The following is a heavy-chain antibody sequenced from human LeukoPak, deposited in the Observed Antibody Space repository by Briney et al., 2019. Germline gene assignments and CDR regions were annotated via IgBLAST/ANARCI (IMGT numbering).Heavy chain of an antibody. Sequence: ASVKVSCKASGYTFTGYYMHWVRQAPGQGLEWMGWINPNSGGTNYAQKFQGRVTMTRDTSISTAYMELSRLRSDDTAVYYCATRVVAEEMNWFDPWGQGTLVTVSS. CDR2: INPNSGGT. J-gene: IGHJ5*02. D-gene: IGHD3-22*01. CDR1: GYTFTGYY. V-gene: IGHV1-2*02. CDR3: ATRVVAEEMNWFDP.